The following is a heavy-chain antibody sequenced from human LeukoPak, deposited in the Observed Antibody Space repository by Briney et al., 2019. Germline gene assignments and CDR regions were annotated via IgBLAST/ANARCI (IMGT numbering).Heavy chain of an antibody. CDR3: AKDVEYCSSTSCYESIVAADY. Sequence: SETLSLTCTVSGGSISSYYWSWIRQPAGKGLEWIGRIYASGSTNYNPSLKSRVTMSVDTSKKQFSLNLSSVTAADTAVYYCAKDVEYCSSTSCYESIVAADYWGQGTLVTVSS. V-gene: IGHV4-4*07. D-gene: IGHD2-2*01. J-gene: IGHJ4*02. CDR2: IYASGST. CDR1: GGSISSYY.